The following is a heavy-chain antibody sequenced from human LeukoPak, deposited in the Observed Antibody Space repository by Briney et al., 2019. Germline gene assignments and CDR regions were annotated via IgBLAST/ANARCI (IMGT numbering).Heavy chain of an antibody. CDR2: ISGSGGST. Sequence: GGPLRLSCAASGFTFSSYAMSWVRQAPGKGLEWVSAISGSGGSTYYADSVKGRFTISRDNSKNTLYLQMNSLRAEDTAVYYCANAEVVHRSYYFDYWGQGTLVTVSS. CDR1: GFTFSSYA. J-gene: IGHJ4*02. V-gene: IGHV3-23*01. D-gene: IGHD1-14*01. CDR3: ANAEVVHRSYYFDY.